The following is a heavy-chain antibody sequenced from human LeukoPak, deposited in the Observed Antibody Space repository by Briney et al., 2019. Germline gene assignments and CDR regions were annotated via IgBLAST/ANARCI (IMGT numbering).Heavy chain of an antibody. CDR1: GGSVSSGSYY. CDR2: IYYSGST. V-gene: IGHV4-61*01. J-gene: IGHJ5*02. Sequence: KPSETLSLTCTVSGGSVSSGSYYWNWIRQPPGKGLEWIGYIYYSGSTNYNPSLNSRVTISLDTSKNQFSLKLSSVTAADTAVFYCARGYSSIRGWFDPWGQGTSVTVSS. CDR3: ARGYSSIRGWFDP. D-gene: IGHD6-13*01.